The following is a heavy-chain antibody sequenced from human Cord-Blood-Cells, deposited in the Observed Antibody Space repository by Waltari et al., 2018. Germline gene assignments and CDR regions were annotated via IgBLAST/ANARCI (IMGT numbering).Heavy chain of an antibody. CDR3: ARQAGDYYYYGMDV. V-gene: IGHV4-4*07. D-gene: IGHD4-17*01. CDR1: SISSYY. Sequence: SISSYYWSWIRQPAGKGLEWIGRIYTSGSTNYNPSLKSRVTMSVDTSKNQFSLKLSSVTAADTAVYYCARQAGDYYYYGMDVWGQGTTVTVSS. J-gene: IGHJ6*02. CDR2: IYTSGST.